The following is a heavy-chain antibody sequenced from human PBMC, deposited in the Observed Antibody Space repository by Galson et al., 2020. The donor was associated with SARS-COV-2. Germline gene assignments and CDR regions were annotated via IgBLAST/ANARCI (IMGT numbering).Heavy chain of an antibody. Sequence: GGSLRLSCAASGLTFSSYSMNWVRQAPGKGLEWVSSNSSSSSYIYYADSVKGRFTISRDNAKNSLYLQMNSLRAEDTAVYYCAREPLYYDFWSGPEYFQHWGQGTLVTVSS. CDR3: AREPLYYDFWSGPEYFQH. D-gene: IGHD3-3*01. V-gene: IGHV3-21*01. CDR2: NSSSSSYI. J-gene: IGHJ1*01. CDR1: GLTFSSYS.